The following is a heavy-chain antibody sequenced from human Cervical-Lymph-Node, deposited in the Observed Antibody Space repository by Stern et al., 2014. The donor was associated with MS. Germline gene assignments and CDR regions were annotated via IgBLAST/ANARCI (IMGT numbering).Heavy chain of an antibody. Sequence: EMQLVESGGGVVRPGGSLRLSCAASGFRFQDFGMSWVRQAPGKGLEWVAVIHLDSGATGYAVSVQGRFTISRDNAKNSLYLQMNSLRVDDTAVYLCGRGDGGDSWGQGTLVTVSS. CDR3: GRGDGGDS. D-gene: IGHD3-16*01. J-gene: IGHJ4*02. CDR1: GFRFQDFG. CDR2: IHLDSGAT. V-gene: IGHV3-20*01.